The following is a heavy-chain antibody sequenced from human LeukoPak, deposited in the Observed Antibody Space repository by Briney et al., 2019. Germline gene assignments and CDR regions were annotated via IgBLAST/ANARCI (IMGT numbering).Heavy chain of an antibody. CDR1: GFTFSSYA. V-gene: IGHV3-23*01. CDR2: ITGSGGST. D-gene: IGHD3-10*01. Sequence: GGSLRLSCAASGFTFSSYAMSWVRQAPGKGLEWVSGITGSGGSTYYADSVKGRFTISRDNSKNTVYLQMNSLRAGDTAVYYCAKDGSGSYPNWFDPWGQGTLVTVSS. CDR3: AKDGSGSYPNWFDP. J-gene: IGHJ5*02.